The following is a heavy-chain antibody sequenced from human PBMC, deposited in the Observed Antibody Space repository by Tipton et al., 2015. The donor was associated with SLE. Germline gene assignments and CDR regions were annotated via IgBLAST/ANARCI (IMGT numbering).Heavy chain of an antibody. Sequence: TLSLTCTVSGGSISSSSYYWGWIRQPPGKGLEWIGSIYYSGSTYYNPSLKSRVTISVDTSKNQFSPKLSSVTAADTAVYYCARTLAAQFDYWGQGTLVTVSS. J-gene: IGHJ4*02. D-gene: IGHD6-6*01. CDR2: IYYSGST. V-gene: IGHV4-39*01. CDR1: GGSISSSSYY. CDR3: ARTLAAQFDY.